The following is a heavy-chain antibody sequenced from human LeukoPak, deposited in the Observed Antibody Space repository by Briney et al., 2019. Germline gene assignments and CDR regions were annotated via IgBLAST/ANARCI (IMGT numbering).Heavy chain of an antibody. Sequence: ASVKVSCKASGYTFTTYYIHWVRQAPGQGLEWMGIINPSGGSTSYTQKFQGRVTMTEDTSTDTAYMELSSLRSEDTAVYYCAPSKWELPWGQGTLVTVSS. CDR1: GYTFTTYY. J-gene: IGHJ5*02. V-gene: IGHV1-46*03. CDR2: INPSGGST. D-gene: IGHD1-26*01. CDR3: APSKWELP.